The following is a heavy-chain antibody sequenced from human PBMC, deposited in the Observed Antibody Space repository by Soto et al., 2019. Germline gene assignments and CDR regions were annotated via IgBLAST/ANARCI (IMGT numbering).Heavy chain of an antibody. J-gene: IGHJ4*02. Sequence: QVQLVQSGAEVKRPGSSVKVSCKASGDTFGRNAIHWVRQAPGQGLEWMGGIIPMFPTTNYAQKFKGRLTISPDKSTGTAYMEMTSLRSEDTAVYYCTRDGDSANYGYWGQGTLVTVSS. CDR2: IIPMFPTT. CDR3: TRDGDSANYGY. V-gene: IGHV1-69*06. D-gene: IGHD2-21*01. CDR1: GDTFGRNA.